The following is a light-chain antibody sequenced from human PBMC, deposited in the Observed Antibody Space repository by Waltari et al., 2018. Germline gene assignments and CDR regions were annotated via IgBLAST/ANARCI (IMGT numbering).Light chain of an antibody. CDR3: QQRSNWAGT. CDR2: DAS. Sequence: EIVLTQSPATLSLSPGERATLSCRASQIVSSYLAWYQQKPGQAPRLLIYDASNRATGIPARFSGSGSGTDFTLTISSLEPEDFAVYYCQQRSNWAGTFGGGTKVEIK. CDR1: QIVSSY. V-gene: IGKV3-11*01. J-gene: IGKJ4*01.